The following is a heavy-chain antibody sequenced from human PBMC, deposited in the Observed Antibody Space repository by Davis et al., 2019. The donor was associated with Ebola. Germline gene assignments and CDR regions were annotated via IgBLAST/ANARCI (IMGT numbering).Heavy chain of an antibody. CDR2: MNPNSGDT. D-gene: IGHD1-1*01. J-gene: IGHJ6*02. V-gene: IGHV1-8*01. CDR1: GYTFINYA. CDR3: AREGTGDGFIYYYGMDV. Sequence: AASVKVSCKASGYTFINYAINWVRQAPGQGLEWMGWMNPNSGDTGYAQKFQGRVTMTRNTSISTAYMELSSLRSEDTAVYYCAREGTGDGFIYYYGMDVWGQGTTVTVSS.